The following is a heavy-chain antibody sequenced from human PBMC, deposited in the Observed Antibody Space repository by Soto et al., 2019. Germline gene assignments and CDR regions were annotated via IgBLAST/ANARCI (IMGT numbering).Heavy chain of an antibody. CDR2: IYAAGST. CDR3: PSRRQVDDAFDI. Sequence: EVQLMESGGGLIQPGGSLRLSCAASEFTVSGVFMSWVRQAPGEGLEGVSVIYAAGSTHYADSVKGRCTISRDISKNAVYLQMHSLRAEDTAVYYCPSRRQVDDAFDIWGQGTMVTVSS. CDR1: EFTVSGVF. V-gene: IGHV3-53*01. J-gene: IGHJ3*02.